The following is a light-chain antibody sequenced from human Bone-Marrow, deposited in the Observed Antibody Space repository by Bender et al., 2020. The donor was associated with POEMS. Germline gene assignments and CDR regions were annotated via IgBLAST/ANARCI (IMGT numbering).Light chain of an antibody. CDR3: QSFDSSLRNYV. CDR2: QDN. J-gene: IGLJ1*01. Sequence: SYGLTQPPSVSVSPGHTANITCSGDKLGDKYVCWYQQKPGQSPVVVIYQDNQRPSGIPERFSGSNSGTSASLAITGLQADDEADYYCQSFDSSLRNYVFGTGTKVTVL. CDR1: KLGDKY. V-gene: IGLV3-1*01.